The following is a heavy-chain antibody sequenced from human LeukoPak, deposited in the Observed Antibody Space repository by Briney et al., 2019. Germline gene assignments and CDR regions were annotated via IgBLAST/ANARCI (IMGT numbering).Heavy chain of an antibody. Sequence: SGTLSLTCTVSGGSISSYYWSWIRQPAGKGLEWIGRLYTSGSSNYNPSLKSRVTISVDTSKNQFSLKLSSVTAADTAVYYCARRYSGSYRDYFDYWGQGTLVTVSS. CDR2: LYTSGSS. CDR3: ARRYSGSYRDYFDY. V-gene: IGHV4-4*07. CDR1: GGSISSYY. J-gene: IGHJ4*02. D-gene: IGHD1-26*01.